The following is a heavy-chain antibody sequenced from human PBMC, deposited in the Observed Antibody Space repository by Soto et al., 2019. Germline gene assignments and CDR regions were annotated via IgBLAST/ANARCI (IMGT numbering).Heavy chain of an antibody. D-gene: IGHD6-13*01. CDR1: GFTFSSYS. J-gene: IGHJ4*02. Sequence: EVQLVESGGGLVKPGGSLRLSCAASGFTFSSYSMNWVRQAPGKGLEWVSSISSSSSYIYYADSVKGRFTISRDNAKNSLYRQMNSLRAEDTAVYYCARITAAAGFDYWGQGTLVTVSS. CDR2: ISSSSSYI. V-gene: IGHV3-21*01. CDR3: ARITAAAGFDY.